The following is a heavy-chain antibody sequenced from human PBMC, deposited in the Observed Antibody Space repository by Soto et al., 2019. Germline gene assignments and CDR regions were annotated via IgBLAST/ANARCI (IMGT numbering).Heavy chain of an antibody. J-gene: IGHJ4*02. CDR1: EGTFSSYT. V-gene: IGHV1-69*02. Sequence: QVQLVQSGAEVKKPGSSVKVSCKASEGTFSSYTINWVRQAPGQGLEWMGRIIPILGIANYAQKFQGRVTITADKSTSTAYMELSSLRSEDTAVYYCARHYGDYNGGYWGQGTLVTVSS. CDR2: IIPILGIA. D-gene: IGHD4-17*01. CDR3: ARHYGDYNGGY.